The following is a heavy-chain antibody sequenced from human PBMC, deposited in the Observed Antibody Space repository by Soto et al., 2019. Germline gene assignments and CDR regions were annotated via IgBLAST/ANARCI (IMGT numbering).Heavy chain of an antibody. D-gene: IGHD7-27*01. CDR3: GRAPGGTGIVDY. CDR1: GFTFSSYW. CDR2: INSEGTTT. V-gene: IGHV3-74*01. Sequence: EVQLAESGGGLVQPGGSLRLSCAASGFTFSSYWMQWVRQAPGKGLVWVSRINSEGTTTTYADSVKGRFTISRDNAKNTLYLQMNNLRAEDTAVYYCGRAPGGTGIVDYWGQGTLVPVSS. J-gene: IGHJ4*02.